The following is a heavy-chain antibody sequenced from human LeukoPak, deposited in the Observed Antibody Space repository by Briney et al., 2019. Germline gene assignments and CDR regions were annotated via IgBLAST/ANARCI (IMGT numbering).Heavy chain of an antibody. CDR3: ARGRNGILTGYDNDY. V-gene: IGHV1-8*01. D-gene: IGHD3-9*01. CDR2: MNPDSGNT. Sequence: ASVKVSCKASVYTFTSYDINWVRQATGQGLEWMGWMNPDSGNTGYAQKLQGRVTMTSNTSISTAYMELSSLKFEDTAMYYCARGRNGILTGYDNDYWGQGTVVTVS. CDR1: VYTFTSYD. J-gene: IGHJ4*02.